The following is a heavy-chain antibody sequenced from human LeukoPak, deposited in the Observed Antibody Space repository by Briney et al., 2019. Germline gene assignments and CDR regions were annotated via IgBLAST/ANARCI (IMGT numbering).Heavy chain of an antibody. CDR3: AGLEGRYSTDWFYFFDY. J-gene: IGHJ4*02. CDR1: GGSISSLNL. CDR2: MYLGGTT. V-gene: IGHV4-4*02. Sequence: SETLSLTCIVSGGSISSLNLWSWLRQPPGKGLEWIGEMYLGGTTNFNPSLKSRVTILIDKSRNQLSLQLTSVTAADTAVYYCAGLEGRYSTDWFYFFDYWGQGALVTVSS. D-gene: IGHD6-19*01.